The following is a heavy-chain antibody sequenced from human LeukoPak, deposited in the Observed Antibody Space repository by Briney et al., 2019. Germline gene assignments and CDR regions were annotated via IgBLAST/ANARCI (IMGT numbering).Heavy chain of an antibody. CDR2: VFSSGST. J-gene: IGHJ5*02. D-gene: IGHD2-15*01. V-gene: IGHV4-4*07. Sequence: PSETLSLTCTISGGSISNFYWSWIRQSAGGGLEWIGRVFSSGSTNYNPSLKSRVTMFLDTSKNQFSLKLTSVTAADTAVYYCARASYCSDTVCHNLAWFGPWGQGTPVTVSS. CDR1: GGSISNFY. CDR3: ARASYCSDTVCHNLAWFGP.